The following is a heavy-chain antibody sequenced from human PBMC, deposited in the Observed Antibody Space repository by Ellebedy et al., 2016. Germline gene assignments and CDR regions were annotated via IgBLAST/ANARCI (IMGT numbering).Heavy chain of an antibody. CDR3: ARSTTNMVRAFDI. Sequence: GSLRLXCTVSGDSISSYYWTWIRQSPGKGLEWIGYIYYSGSTNYNPSLKSRVTISIDTSKNQFSLKVSSVTAADTAVYYCARSTTNMVRAFDIWGQGTMVTVSS. J-gene: IGHJ3*02. CDR1: GDSISSYY. V-gene: IGHV4-59*01. CDR2: IYYSGST. D-gene: IGHD4/OR15-4a*01.